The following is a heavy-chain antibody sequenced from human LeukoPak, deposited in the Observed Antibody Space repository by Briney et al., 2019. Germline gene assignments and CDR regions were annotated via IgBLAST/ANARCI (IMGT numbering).Heavy chain of an antibody. CDR1: RSSFATYW. J-gene: IGHJ5*02. CDR2: IYPGDSDT. V-gene: IGHV5-51*01. D-gene: IGHD3-16*01. CDR3: ARRPYTSSSASRECHRWCDP. Sequence: GESLKISCQGSRSSFATYWIGCVRQMPGKGLEWVGIIYPGDSDTRYSPSFEGQVTISADKSITTAYLQWGSLKASDTAMYYCARRPYTSSSASRECHRWCDPWGQGTLVTVSS.